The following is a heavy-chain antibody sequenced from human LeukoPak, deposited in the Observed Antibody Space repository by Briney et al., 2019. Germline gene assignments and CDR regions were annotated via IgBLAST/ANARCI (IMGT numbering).Heavy chain of an antibody. Sequence: SETLSLTCTVSGGSISSYYWSWIRQPAGKGLEWIGRIYTSGSTNYNPSLKSRVTMSVDTSKNQFSLKLSSVTAADTAVYYCARHYYNFWSGYHWFDPWGQGTLVTVSS. CDR3: ARHYYNFWSGYHWFDP. CDR1: GGSISSYY. CDR2: IYTSGST. J-gene: IGHJ5*02. V-gene: IGHV4-4*07. D-gene: IGHD3-3*01.